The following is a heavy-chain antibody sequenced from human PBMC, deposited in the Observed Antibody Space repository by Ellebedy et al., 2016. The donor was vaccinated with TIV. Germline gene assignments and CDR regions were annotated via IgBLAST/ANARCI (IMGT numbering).Heavy chain of an antibody. CDR1: GSTFSSYG. CDR2: ISLDGSND. Sequence: GESLKISCAASGSTFSSYGMHWVRQAPGKGLEWVAVISLDGSNDYYVDSVKGRFTISRDNSKNTLYLQMNSLRPEDTAVYYCAKDHQYRLDDYFDYWGQGTLVTVSS. V-gene: IGHV3-30*18. D-gene: IGHD3/OR15-3a*01. CDR3: AKDHQYRLDDYFDY. J-gene: IGHJ4*02.